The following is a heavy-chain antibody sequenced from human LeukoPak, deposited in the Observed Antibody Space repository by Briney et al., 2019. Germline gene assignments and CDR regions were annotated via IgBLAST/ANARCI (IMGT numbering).Heavy chain of an antibody. CDR3: ARLAAAGTSPYDY. CDR2: IYPGDPDT. J-gene: IGHJ4*02. D-gene: IGHD6-13*01. CDR1: GYSFINYW. V-gene: IGHV5-51*01. Sequence: GEPLKISCKGSGYSFINYWIGWVRQMPGKGPEWMGIIYPGDPDTRYSPSFQGQVTISADKSISTAYLQWSSLKASDTAMYYCARLAAAGTSPYDYWGQGTLVTVTS.